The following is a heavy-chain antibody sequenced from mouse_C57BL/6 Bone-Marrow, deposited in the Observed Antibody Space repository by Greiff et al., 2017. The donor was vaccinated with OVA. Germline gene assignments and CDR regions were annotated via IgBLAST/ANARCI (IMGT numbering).Heavy chain of an antibody. V-gene: IGHV2-2*01. CDR1: GFSLPSYG. CDR3: ARNLAD. CDR2: IWRGGST. J-gene: IGHJ3*01. Sequence: VKLMESGPGLVQPSPSLSITCTVSGFSLPSYGVHWVRQSPGQGLEWLGVIWRGGSTDYNAAFISRLSISKDNSKSQVCFKMNSLQADDTAIYYCARNLADWGQGTLVTVSA.